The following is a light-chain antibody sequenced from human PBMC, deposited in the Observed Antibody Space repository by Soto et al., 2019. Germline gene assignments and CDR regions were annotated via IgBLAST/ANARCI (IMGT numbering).Light chain of an antibody. V-gene: IGLV2-11*01. J-gene: IGLJ1*01. CDR2: DVN. Sequence: QSVLTQPRSVSGSPGQSVAISCTGTSNYVGGYNHVAWYQQHPGKAPKLMIFDVNKRPSWVPDRFSGSKSGNTASLTISGLQAEDEADYYCSSYAGSYTYVFATGTKVNVL. CDR3: SSYAGSYTYV. CDR1: SNYVGGYNH.